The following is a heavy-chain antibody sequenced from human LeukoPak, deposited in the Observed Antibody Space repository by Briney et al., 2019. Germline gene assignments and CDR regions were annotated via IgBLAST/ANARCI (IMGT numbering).Heavy chain of an antibody. CDR1: GGSISGYY. CDR2: IYYSGST. V-gene: IGHV4-59*08. Sequence: SETLSLTCSVSGGSISGYYWSWIRQPPREGLEWSGYIYYSGSTNYNPSLKSRVSISVDTSKNQFSLKLSSVTAADTAVYYCAKHPYANGWPFGSWGQGTLVTVSS. J-gene: IGHJ5*02. D-gene: IGHD6-19*01. CDR3: AKHPYANGWPFGS.